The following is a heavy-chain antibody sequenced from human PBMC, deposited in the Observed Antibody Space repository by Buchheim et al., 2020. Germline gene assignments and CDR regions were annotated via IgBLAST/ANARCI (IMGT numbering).Heavy chain of an antibody. V-gene: IGHV3-74*01. CDR2: INSDGGST. CDR1: GFTFSSYW. D-gene: IGHD4-17*01. J-gene: IGHJ3*02. Sequence: EVQLVESGGGLVQPGGSLRLSCAASGFTFSSYWMHWVRQAPGKGLVWVSRINSDGGSTSYADSVKGRFTISRANSKNTLSLQMNSLRAEDTAVYYCARDYGDWEHDAFDIWGQGT. CDR3: ARDYGDWEHDAFDI.